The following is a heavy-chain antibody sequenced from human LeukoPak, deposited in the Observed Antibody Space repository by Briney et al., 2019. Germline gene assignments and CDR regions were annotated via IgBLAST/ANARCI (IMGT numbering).Heavy chain of an antibody. V-gene: IGHV3-64*01. Sequence: PGGSLRLSCSASGFTFSRYAMHWVRQAPGKGLEYVSAISSDGGSTYYANSVKGRFTISRDNSKNTLYLQMGSLRAEDMAVYYCVNYGMDVWGQGTTVTVSS. CDR3: VNYGMDV. CDR2: ISSDGGST. CDR1: GFTFSRYA. J-gene: IGHJ6*02.